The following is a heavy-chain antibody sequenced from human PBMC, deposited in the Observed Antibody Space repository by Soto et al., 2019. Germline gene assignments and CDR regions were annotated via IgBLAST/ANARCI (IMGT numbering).Heavy chain of an antibody. CDR3: ATGSSGWHKEFEY. D-gene: IGHD6-19*01. CDR2: INPSAVTT. CDR1: GDSFNSQD. Sequence: GASVEVACEACGDSFNSQDMSWVRQAPGQVLEWMGIINPSAVTTSYAQKFQGRVTMTRDTSTTTVYMELRNLGSEDTALYYCATGSSGWHKEFEYWGHGTLFTVYS. J-gene: IGHJ4*01. V-gene: IGHV1-46*02.